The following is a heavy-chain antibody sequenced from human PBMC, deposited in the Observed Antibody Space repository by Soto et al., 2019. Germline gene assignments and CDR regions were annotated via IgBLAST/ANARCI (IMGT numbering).Heavy chain of an antibody. J-gene: IGHJ6*02. CDR2: ISWDGGST. Sequence: PGGSLRLSCAASGFTFDDYTMHWVRQAPGKGLEWVSLISWDGGSTYYADSVKGRFTISRDNSKNSLYLQMNSLRTEDTALYYCAKDISNVVAATPNYYGMDVWGQGTTVTVSS. D-gene: IGHD2-15*01. CDR3: AKDISNVVAATPNYYGMDV. CDR1: GFTFDDYT. V-gene: IGHV3-43*01.